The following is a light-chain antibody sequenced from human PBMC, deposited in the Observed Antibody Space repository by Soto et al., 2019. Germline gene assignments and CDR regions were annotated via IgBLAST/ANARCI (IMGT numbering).Light chain of an antibody. Sequence: IQMTQSPSSLSASVGDTVTITCRASQSISSYLNWYQQKPGKAPKLLIYAASTLQSGVPSRFSGSGSGTDFTLTISSLQPEDFATYYCQQLNSYPLTFGGGTKVDIK. CDR1: QSISSY. V-gene: IGKV1-9*01. CDR2: AAS. CDR3: QQLNSYPLT. J-gene: IGKJ4*01.